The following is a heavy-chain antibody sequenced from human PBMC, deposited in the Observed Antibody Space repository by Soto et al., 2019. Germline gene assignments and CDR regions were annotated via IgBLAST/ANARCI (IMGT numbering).Heavy chain of an antibody. J-gene: IGHJ4*02. D-gene: IGHD1-26*01. Sequence: WGSLRLSFAAARFTFSDNGIRFGRQSPCKWLQWLATISHHGIRTHYADSVMGRFTISRDNFKKVVYLHLSGLRVEDTAIYYCAKDWVGGSNNYQLDYWGQGTAVTVSS. CDR1: RFTFSDNG. V-gene: IGHV3-30*18. CDR2: ISHHGIRT. CDR3: AKDWVGGSNNYQLDY.